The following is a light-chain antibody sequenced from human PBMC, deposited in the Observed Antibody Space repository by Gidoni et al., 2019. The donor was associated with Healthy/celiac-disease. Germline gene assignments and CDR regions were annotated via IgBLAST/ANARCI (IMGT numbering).Light chain of an antibody. V-gene: IGKV3-15*01. CDR2: GAS. J-gene: IGKJ1*01. CDR1: RSVITY. Sequence: QPVEPGKRATLACRASRSVITYYAQYPQKPRQAPRLVVYGASTRATGIPGRFSGRTYGTEFTLTISSVQSEDFAVYYCKQYTNWLPWTFGQGTKVEIK. CDR3: KQYTNWLPWT.